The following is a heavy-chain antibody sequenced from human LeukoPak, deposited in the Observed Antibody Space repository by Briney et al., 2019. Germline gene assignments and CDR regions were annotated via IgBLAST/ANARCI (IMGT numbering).Heavy chain of an antibody. Sequence: SETLSPTCAVYGGSFSGYYWSWIRQPPGKGLEWIGEINHSGSTNYNPSLKSRVTISVDTSKNQFSLKLSSVTAADTAVYYCARGLRLGELSPLGVYFDYWGQGTLVTVSS. V-gene: IGHV4-34*01. CDR1: GGSFSGYY. CDR3: ARGLRLGELSPLGVYFDY. J-gene: IGHJ4*02. CDR2: INHSGST. D-gene: IGHD3-16*02.